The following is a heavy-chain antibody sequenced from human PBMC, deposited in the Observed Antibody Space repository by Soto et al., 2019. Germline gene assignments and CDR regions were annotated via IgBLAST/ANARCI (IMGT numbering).Heavy chain of an antibody. V-gene: IGHV3-15*07. CDR3: TTDGLAVAGTIYYYGMDV. J-gene: IGHJ6*02. CDR1: GFTFSNAW. CDR2: IKSKTDGGTT. D-gene: IGHD6-19*01. Sequence: GGSLRLSCAASGFTFSNAWMNWVRQAPGKGLEWVGRIKSKTDGGTTDYAAPVKGRFTISRDDSKNTLYLQMNSLKTEDTAVYYFTTDGLAVAGTIYYYGMDVWGQGTTVTVSS.